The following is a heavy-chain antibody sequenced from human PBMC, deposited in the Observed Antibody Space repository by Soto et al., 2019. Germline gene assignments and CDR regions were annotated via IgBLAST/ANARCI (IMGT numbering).Heavy chain of an antibody. CDR3: ARVEVVTAIPIFFDY. V-gene: IGHV4-59*01. J-gene: IGHJ4*02. CDR2: IYYSGST. D-gene: IGHD2-21*02. CDR1: GGSISSYY. Sequence: SETLSLTCTVSGGSISSYYWSWIRQPPGKGLEWIGYIYYSGSTNYNPSLKSRVTISVDTSKNQFSLKLSSVTAADTAVYYCARVEVVTAIPIFFDYWGQGTLVTVSS.